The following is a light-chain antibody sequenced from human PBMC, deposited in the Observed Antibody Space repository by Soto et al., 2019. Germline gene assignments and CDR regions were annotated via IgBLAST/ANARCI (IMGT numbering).Light chain of an antibody. CDR3: QHYGGSPLYT. J-gene: IGKJ2*01. CDR2: GAS. Sequence: EIVLTQSPGTLSLSPGEGATLSCRASQSVRSNYLAWYQQKPGQAPRLLIYGASSRATGIPDRFSGSGSRTDFTLTISRLEPEDFAVYYCQHYGGSPLYTFGQGTKLEIK. V-gene: IGKV3-20*01. CDR1: QSVRSNY.